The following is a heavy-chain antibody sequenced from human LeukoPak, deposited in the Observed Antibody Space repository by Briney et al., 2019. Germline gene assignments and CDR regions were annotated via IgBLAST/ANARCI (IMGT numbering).Heavy chain of an antibody. D-gene: IGHD3-10*01. Sequence: GGSLRLSCAASGFTFSDYYMSWLRQAPGKGLECVSVISSSSTYTNYADSVKGRFTISRDNAKNSLHLQMNSLRAEDTAVYYCSRLLWFGELDVGPNMDVWGQGTTVTVS. J-gene: IGHJ6*02. CDR2: ISSSSTYT. V-gene: IGHV3-11*06. CDR3: SRLLWFGELDVGPNMDV. CDR1: GFTFSDYY.